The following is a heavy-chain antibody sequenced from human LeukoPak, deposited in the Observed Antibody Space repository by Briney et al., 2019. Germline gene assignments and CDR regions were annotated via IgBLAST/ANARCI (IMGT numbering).Heavy chain of an antibody. V-gene: IGHV3-21*06. J-gene: IGHJ6*03. Sequence: GGSLRLSCAASGFTFTAYWMSWVRQAPGKGLEWVSSITSSSSYIYYADSVKGRFTISRDNAKNSLYLQMDSLRVEDTAVYYCARDPYGGNYRAYYYYMDVWGKGTTVTISS. CDR1: GFTFTAYW. D-gene: IGHD1-7*01. CDR2: ITSSSSYI. CDR3: ARDPYGGNYRAYYYYMDV.